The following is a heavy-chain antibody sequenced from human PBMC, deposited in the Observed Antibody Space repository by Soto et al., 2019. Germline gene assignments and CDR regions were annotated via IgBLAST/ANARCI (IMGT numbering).Heavy chain of an antibody. D-gene: IGHD6-13*01. CDR1: RFTFSRYS. Sequence: GGSLRLSCAASRFTFSRYSMTWIRQAPGKGLEWFSFISSGSSTIYYADSVKGRFTISRDNAKNSLYLQMNSLRAEDTAVYYCARFDSWSGFDYWGQGTLVTVSS. V-gene: IGHV3-48*01. CDR2: ISSGSSTI. J-gene: IGHJ4*02. CDR3: ARFDSWSGFDY.